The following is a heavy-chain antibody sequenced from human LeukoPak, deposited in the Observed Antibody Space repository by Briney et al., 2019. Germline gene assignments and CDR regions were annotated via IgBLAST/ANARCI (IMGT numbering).Heavy chain of an antibody. CDR1: GYSISSGYY. V-gene: IGHV4-38-2*02. CDR3: AIGRWPSMVRGGGDI. J-gene: IGHJ3*02. CDR2: IYYSGST. D-gene: IGHD3-10*01. Sequence: PSETLSLTCTVSGYSISSGYYWGWIRQPPGKGLEWIGSIYYSGSTYYNPSLKSRVTISVDTSKDQFSLKLSSVTAADTAVYYCAIGRWPSMVRGGGDIWGQGTMVTVSS.